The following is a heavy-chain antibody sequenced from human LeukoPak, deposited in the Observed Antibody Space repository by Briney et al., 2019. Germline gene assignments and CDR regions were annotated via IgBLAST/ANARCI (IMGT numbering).Heavy chain of an antibody. CDR2: VYSSGST. CDR3: ARDRYYYDSSSYFSAFDT. CDR1: GGSISSYY. J-gene: IGHJ3*02. V-gene: IGHV4-4*07. D-gene: IGHD3-22*01. Sequence: SETLSLTCTVSGGSISSYYWSWIRQPAGKGLECIGRVYSSGSTNYNPSLKSRVTMSIDTSKNQFSLKLTSVTAADTAVYYCARDRYYYDSSSYFSAFDTWGQGTMVTVSS.